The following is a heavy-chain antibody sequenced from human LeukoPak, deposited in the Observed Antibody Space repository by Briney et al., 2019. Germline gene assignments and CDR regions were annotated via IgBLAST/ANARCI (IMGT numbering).Heavy chain of an antibody. V-gene: IGHV4-4*07. Sequence: SETLSLTCTVSGGSISSYYWSWIRQPAGKGLEWIGRIYTSGSTNYNPSLKSRVTISVDTSKNQFSLKLSSVTAADTAVYYCARDSEAYYYDSSGYYYSGYYFDYWGQGTLVTVSS. CDR1: GGSISSYY. D-gene: IGHD3-22*01. CDR2: IYTSGST. CDR3: ARDSEAYYYDSSGYYYSGYYFDY. J-gene: IGHJ4*02.